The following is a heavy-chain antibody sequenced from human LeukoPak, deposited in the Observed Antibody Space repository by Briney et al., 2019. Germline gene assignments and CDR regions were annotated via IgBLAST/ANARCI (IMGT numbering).Heavy chain of an antibody. CDR2: IYYSGRT. CDR3: ARGLWFGEVNFDY. CDR1: GGSIKSYY. V-gene: IGHV4-59*01. D-gene: IGHD3-10*01. Sequence: SETLSLTCTVSGGSIKSYYWSWIRQPPGKGLEWIGNIYYSGRTNYNPSLKSRVTISVDTSKNHFSLNLTSVTAADTAVYYCARGLWFGEVNFDYWGQGTLVTVSS. J-gene: IGHJ4*02.